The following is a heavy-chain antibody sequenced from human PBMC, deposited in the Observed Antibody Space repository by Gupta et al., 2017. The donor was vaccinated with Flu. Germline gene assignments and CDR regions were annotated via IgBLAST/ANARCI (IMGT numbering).Heavy chain of an antibody. Sequence: VQLLAFAGGLGQPGGSVMLSCLASGFTYIHYAMHWLRQAPGKGLEWVSVIGDGSGGTTYVAETVEGRFTISREDYKNTLYLQMDSLRAEDTAVYYCAKSKGGYYSSSMDVWGQGTTVTVAS. V-gene: IGHV3-23*01. CDR3: AKSKGGYYSSSMDV. D-gene: IGHD2-2*03. J-gene: IGHJ6*02. CDR2: IGDGSGGTT. CDR1: GFTYIHYA.